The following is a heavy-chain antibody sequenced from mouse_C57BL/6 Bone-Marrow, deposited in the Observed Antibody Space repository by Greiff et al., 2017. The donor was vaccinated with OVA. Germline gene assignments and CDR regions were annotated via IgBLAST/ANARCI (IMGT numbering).Heavy chain of an antibody. Sequence: EVQLQQSGAELVRPGATVKLSCTASGFNIKDDYMHWVKQRPEQGLEWIGWIDPENGDTEYASKFQGKATITADTSSNTAYLQLSSLTSEDTAVYYCTTPPYYYGSSYDYWGQGTTLTVSS. V-gene: IGHV14-4*01. D-gene: IGHD1-1*01. CDR3: TTPPYYYGSSYDY. CDR1: GFNIKDDY. CDR2: IDPENGDT. J-gene: IGHJ2*01.